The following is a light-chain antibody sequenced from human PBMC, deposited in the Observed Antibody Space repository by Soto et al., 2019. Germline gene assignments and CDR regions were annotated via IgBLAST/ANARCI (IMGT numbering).Light chain of an antibody. V-gene: IGKV3-20*01. CDR3: QQYGSSPPYT. J-gene: IGKJ2*01. Sequence: EIVLTQSPGTLSLSPGERATLSCRASQSVSSSYLAWYQQQPGQAPRLLIYGASSRATGIPDRFSGSGSGTDFTLTINILEPEDFAVYYCQQYGSSPPYTFGQGTKLEIK. CDR2: GAS. CDR1: QSVSSSY.